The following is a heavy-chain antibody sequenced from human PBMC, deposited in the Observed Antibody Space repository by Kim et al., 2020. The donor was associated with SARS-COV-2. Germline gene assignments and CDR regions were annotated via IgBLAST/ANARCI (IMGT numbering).Heavy chain of an antibody. V-gene: IGHV4-31*03. J-gene: IGHJ4*02. CDR2: IYYSGST. CDR1: GGSISSGGYY. D-gene: IGHD3-22*01. CDR3: TRERELLRHVGHFDY. Sequence: SETLSLTCTVSGGSISSGGYYWSWIRQHPGKGLEWIGYIYYSGSTYYNPSLKSRVTISVDTSKNQFSLKLSSVTAADTAVYYCTRERELLRHVGHFDYWGQGTLVTVSS.